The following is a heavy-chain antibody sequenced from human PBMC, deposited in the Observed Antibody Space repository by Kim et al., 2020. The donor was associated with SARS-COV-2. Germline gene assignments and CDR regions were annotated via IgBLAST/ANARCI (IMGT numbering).Heavy chain of an antibody. Sequence: GGSLRLSCAASGFTFSRYWMHWVRQPPGKGLVWVSCIYSDGSGTSYADSVKGRFTISRDNAKNTLYLQMNSLRAEDTALYYCARRAVDGSSTYYFDYGGRGTRVTVSS. J-gene: IGHJ4*02. CDR3: ARRAVDGSSTYYFDY. V-gene: IGHV3-74*01. D-gene: IGHD2-2*01. CDR1: GFTFSRYW. CDR2: IYSDGSGT.